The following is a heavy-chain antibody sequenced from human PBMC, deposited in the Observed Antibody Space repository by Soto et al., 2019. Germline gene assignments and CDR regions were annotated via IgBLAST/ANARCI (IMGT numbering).Heavy chain of an antibody. D-gene: IGHD3-3*01. V-gene: IGHV3-7*01. CDR3: ARHDDRDANY. Sequence: EVQLVESGGGLVQPGGSLRISCAASGFTFGKYWMAWVRQAPGKGLEWLANINRAGSEKYYVDSVKGRFTVSRDNARNLLYLQMSSLRVEDTAVYYCARHDDRDANYWGQGTLVTVST. CDR1: GFTFGKYW. J-gene: IGHJ4*02. CDR2: INRAGSEK.